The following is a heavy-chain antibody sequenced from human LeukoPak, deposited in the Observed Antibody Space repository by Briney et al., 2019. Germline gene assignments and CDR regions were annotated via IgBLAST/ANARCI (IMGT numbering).Heavy chain of an antibody. V-gene: IGHV3-23*01. D-gene: IGHD6-19*01. Sequence: GGSLRLSCAASGFTFSSYAINWVRQAPGKGLEWVSVIRGSGGSTYYADSVKGRFTISRDNSKNTLYLQMNSLRAEDTAVYYCARKDIEVAGFDYWGQGTLVTVSS. CDR1: GFTFSSYA. CDR2: IRGSGGST. CDR3: ARKDIEVAGFDY. J-gene: IGHJ4*02.